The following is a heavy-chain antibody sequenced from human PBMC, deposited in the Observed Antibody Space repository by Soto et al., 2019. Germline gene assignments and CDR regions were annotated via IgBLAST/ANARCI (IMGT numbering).Heavy chain of an antibody. V-gene: IGHV3-7*01. D-gene: IGHD3-16*01. CDR1: GFTFSSYG. CDR2: IKDDGSEI. CDR3: ARDIGFDYVN. J-gene: IGHJ4*02. Sequence: LRLSCAASGFTFSSYGMHWVRQAPGKGLEWVASIKDDGSEIYYLQSVRGRFSISRDSAGNALHLTMNYLSAEDTGVYFCARDIGFDYVNWGQGTLVTVSS.